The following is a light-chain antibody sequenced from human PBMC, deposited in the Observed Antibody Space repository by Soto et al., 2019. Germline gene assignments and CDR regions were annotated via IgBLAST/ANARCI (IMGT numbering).Light chain of an antibody. CDR3: QQRSNWPLT. Sequence: EIVLTQSPATLSLSPGERATLSCRASQTISSHLAWYQQKPGQAPRLLMYDASNRATGIPARFSGSGSGTDFTLIISSLEPEDSAVYYCQQRSNWPLTFGGGTKVKIK. CDR2: DAS. CDR1: QTISSH. J-gene: IGKJ4*01. V-gene: IGKV3-11*01.